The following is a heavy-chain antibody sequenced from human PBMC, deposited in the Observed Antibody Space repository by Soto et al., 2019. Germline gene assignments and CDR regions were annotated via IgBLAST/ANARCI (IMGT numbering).Heavy chain of an antibody. J-gene: IGHJ6*02. Sequence: QVQLVQSGAEVKKPGSSAKVSCKASGGTFSSYAISWVRQAPGQGLEWMGGIIPIFGTANYAQKFQGRVTITADESSRTGYMELSRLRSEGTDVYDCARSIELVAAAMPLYYYYYGMDVWGQGTTVTVAS. CDR3: ARSIELVAAAMPLYYYYYGMDV. V-gene: IGHV1-69*01. CDR1: GGTFSSYA. CDR2: IIPIFGTA. D-gene: IGHD2-2*01.